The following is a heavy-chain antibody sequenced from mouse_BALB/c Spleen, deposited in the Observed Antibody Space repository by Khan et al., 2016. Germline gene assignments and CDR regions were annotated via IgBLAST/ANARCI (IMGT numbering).Heavy chain of an antibody. CDR3: ARRDGYYWYFYV. J-gene: IGHJ1*01. CDR1: GYTFTNYV. V-gene: IGHV1S136*01. D-gene: IGHD2-3*01. Sequence: VQLQQSGPELAKPGASVKMSCKASGYTFTNYVMQRVKQKPGQGLEWIGYVNPYNDGTKYNEKFKGKATLTSDKTFRTAYMELRRLTSEESAVFYCARRDGYYWYFYVWGAGTTVTVSS. CDR2: VNPYNDGT.